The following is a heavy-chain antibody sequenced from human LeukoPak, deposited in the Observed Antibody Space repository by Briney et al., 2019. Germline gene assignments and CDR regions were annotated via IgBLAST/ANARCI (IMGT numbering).Heavy chain of an antibody. V-gene: IGHV4-59*12. J-gene: IGHJ6*02. CDR3: ARETLPSWNHGDYGMDV. CDR2: IYYSGST. D-gene: IGHD1-1*01. CDR1: GGSISSYY. Sequence: SETLSLTCTVSGGSISSYYWSWIRQPPGKGLEWIGYIYYSGSTYYNPSLKSRVTISVDTSKNQFSLKLSSVTAADTAVYYCARETLPSWNHGDYGMDVWGQGTTVTVPS.